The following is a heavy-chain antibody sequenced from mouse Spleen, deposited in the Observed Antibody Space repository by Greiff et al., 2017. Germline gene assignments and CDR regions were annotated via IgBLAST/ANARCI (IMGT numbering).Heavy chain of an antibody. CDR2: INPSTGGT. D-gene: IGHD1-1*01. V-gene: IGHV1-42*01. Sequence: EVQLQQSGPELVKPGASVKISCKASGYSFTGYYMNWVKQSPEKSLEWIGEINPSTGGTTYNQKFKAKATLTVDKSSSTAYMQLKSLTSEDSAVYYCARGSTVVGGGFAYWGQGTLVTVSA. J-gene: IGHJ3*01. CDR3: ARGSTVVGGGFAY. CDR1: GYSFTGYY.